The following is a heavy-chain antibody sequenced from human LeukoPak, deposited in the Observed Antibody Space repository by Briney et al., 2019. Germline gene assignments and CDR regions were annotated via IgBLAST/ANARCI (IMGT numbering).Heavy chain of an antibody. D-gene: IGHD3-3*01. CDR3: ARVAVHDYDFWSGYSYYFDY. CDR1: GFTFSNYW. J-gene: IGHJ4*02. CDR2: IKQDGSQK. Sequence: GGSLRLSCAASGFTFSNYWMTWVRQAPGKGLEWVANIKQDGSQKYYVDSVKGRFAIFRDNAKDSLYLQINSLRAEDTAVYYCARVAVHDYDFWSGYSYYFDYWGQGTLVTVSS. V-gene: IGHV3-7*01.